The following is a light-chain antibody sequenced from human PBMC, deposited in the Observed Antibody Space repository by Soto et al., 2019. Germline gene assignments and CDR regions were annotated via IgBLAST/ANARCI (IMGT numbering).Light chain of an antibody. V-gene: IGLV1-44*01. CDR1: SSNIGSNT. CDR2: SDS. Sequence: QPVLTQPPSASGTPGQRVTISCFGSSSNIGSNTVNWYQQLPGAAPKLLIYSDSQRPSGVPDRFSGSKSGTSASLAIFGLQAEDEADYYCSSYTTSTTQVFGGGTKLTVL. CDR3: SSYTTSTTQV. J-gene: IGLJ2*01.